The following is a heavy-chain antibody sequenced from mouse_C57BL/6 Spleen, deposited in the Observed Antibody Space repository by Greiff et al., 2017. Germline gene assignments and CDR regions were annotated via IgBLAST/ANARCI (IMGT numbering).Heavy chain of an antibody. D-gene: IGHD1-2*01. CDR1: GYTFTSYW. CDR3: ARAAPGSYFDY. J-gene: IGHJ2*01. CDR2: IHPNSGST. V-gene: IGHV1-64*01. Sequence: QVQLQQPGAELVKPGASVKLSCKASGYTFTSYWMHWVKQRPGQGLEWIGMIHPNSGSTNYNEKFKSKATLTVDKSSITAYMQLSSLTSEDSAVYYCARAAPGSYFDYWGQGTTLTVSS.